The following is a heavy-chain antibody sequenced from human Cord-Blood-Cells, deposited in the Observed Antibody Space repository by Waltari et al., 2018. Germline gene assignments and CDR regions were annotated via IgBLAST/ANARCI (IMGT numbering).Heavy chain of an antibody. V-gene: IGHV4-39*01. D-gene: IGHD6-6*01. CDR2: IYYSGST. Sequence: QLQLQESGPGLVKPSETLSLTCTVSGGSISSSSYYWGWIRQPPGKGLEWIGSIYYSGSTYYNPSLKSRVTISVDTSKNQFSLKLSSVTAADTAVYYCARQYSSSSRYFDYWGQRTLVTVSS. CDR3: ARQYSSSSRYFDY. J-gene: IGHJ4*02. CDR1: GGSISSSSYY.